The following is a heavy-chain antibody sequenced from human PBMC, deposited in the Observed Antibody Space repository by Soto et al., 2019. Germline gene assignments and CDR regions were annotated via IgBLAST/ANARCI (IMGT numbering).Heavy chain of an antibody. V-gene: IGHV3-53*01. Sequence: EVQLVESGGGLIQPGGSLRLSCAVSGFAVGTNHMNWVRQAPGKGLECVSVIYSGGSTNYADSVRGRFTISRDNSKNTLYLQMNSLRAEDTAVYYCARVVTGFDCWGQGSLVTVSS. J-gene: IGHJ4*02. D-gene: IGHD2-21*02. CDR2: IYSGGST. CDR1: GFAVGTNH. CDR3: ARVVTGFDC.